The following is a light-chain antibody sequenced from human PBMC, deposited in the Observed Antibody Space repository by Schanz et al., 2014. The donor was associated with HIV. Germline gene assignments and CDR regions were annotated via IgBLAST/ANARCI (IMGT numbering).Light chain of an antibody. CDR2: GNS. CDR3: GSFTTRKIWV. J-gene: IGLJ3*02. V-gene: IGLV1-40*01. CDR1: SSNIGAGYD. Sequence: QSVLTQPPSVSGAPGQRVTISCTGSSSNIGAGYDVHWYQHLPETAPKLLIYGNSNRPSGVPDRFSGSKSGNTASLTISGLQAEHEADYYCGSFTTRKIWVFGGGTKLTVL.